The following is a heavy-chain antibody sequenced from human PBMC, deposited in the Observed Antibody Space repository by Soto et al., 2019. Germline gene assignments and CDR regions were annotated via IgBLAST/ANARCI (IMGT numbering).Heavy chain of an antibody. V-gene: IGHV3-33*01. CDR3: ARDATFGAKGGSFDI. D-gene: IGHD3-16*01. CDR1: GFTFRIYS. J-gene: IGHJ3*02. CDR2: MWYDGTNK. Sequence: GGSLRLSCAASGFTFRIYSMHWVRQSPGKGLEWVAVMWYDGTNKYYGESVKGRFTISRDNSENTLYLQMNSLRVEDTAVYYCARDATFGAKGGSFDIWGHGTLVTVSS.